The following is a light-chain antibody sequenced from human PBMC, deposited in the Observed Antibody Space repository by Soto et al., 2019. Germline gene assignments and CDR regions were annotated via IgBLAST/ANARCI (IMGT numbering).Light chain of an antibody. CDR2: DVS. CDR3: SSYTSSTFYV. V-gene: IGLV2-14*01. CDR1: SSDVGGYNY. Sequence: QSVLTQPASVSGSPGQSITISCTGTSSDVGGYNYVSWYQQHPGKAPKPMIYDVSNRPSGVSNRFSGSKSGNTASLTISGLQAEDEADYYCSSYTSSTFYVFGTGTKVTVL. J-gene: IGLJ1*01.